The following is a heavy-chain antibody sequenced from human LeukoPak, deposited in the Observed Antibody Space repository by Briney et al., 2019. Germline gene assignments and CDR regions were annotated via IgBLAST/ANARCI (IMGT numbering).Heavy chain of an antibody. Sequence: ASVKLSCKVSGYTFTDYYMHWVPQAPGKGLEWMGLVDPEDGETIYAEKFQGRVTITEDTSTDTAYMELSSLRSEDTAVYYCATGRKRITIFGVVHDIWGKGTMVSVSS. V-gene: IGHV1-69-2*01. J-gene: IGHJ3*02. CDR3: ATGRKRITIFGVVHDI. CDR2: VDPEDGET. D-gene: IGHD3-3*01. CDR1: GYTFTDYY.